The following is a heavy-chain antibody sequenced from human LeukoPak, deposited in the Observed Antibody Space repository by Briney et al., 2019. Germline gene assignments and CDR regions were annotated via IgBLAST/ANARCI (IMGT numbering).Heavy chain of an antibody. CDR1: GGSISSYY. CDR3: AKNNNRYYYGMDV. V-gene: IGHV4-59*01. Sequence: PSETLSLTCTVSGGSISSYYWSWIRQPPGKGLEWIGYIYYSGSTNYNPSLKSRLTISVDTSKNQFSLKVSSVTAADTAVYYCAKNNNRYYYGMDVWGQGTTVTVSS. CDR2: IYYSGST. D-gene: IGHD1-14*01. J-gene: IGHJ6*02.